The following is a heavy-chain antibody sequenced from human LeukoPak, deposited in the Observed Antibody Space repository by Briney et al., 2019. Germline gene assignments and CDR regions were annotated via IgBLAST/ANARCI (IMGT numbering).Heavy chain of an antibody. V-gene: IGHV3-15*01. J-gene: IGHJ4*02. CDR3: TTDHRDFWSVVFDY. D-gene: IGHD3-3*01. CDR2: IKSKTDGGTT. CDR1: GFTFSSAW. Sequence: GGSLRLSCAASGFTFSSAWMSWVRQAPGKGLEWVGRIKSKTDGGTTDYAAPVKGRFTISRDDSKNTLYLQMNSLKTEDTAVYYCTTDHRDFWSVVFDYWGQGTLVTVSS.